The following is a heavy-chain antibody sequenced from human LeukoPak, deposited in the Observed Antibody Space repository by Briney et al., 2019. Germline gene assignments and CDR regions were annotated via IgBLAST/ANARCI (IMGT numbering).Heavy chain of an antibody. CDR1: GYSFTSYW. CDR2: ISSGDSDT. V-gene: IGHV5-51*01. Sequence: GESLKISCKGSGYSFTSYWIGWVRQMPRKGLEWTEIISSGDSDTRYSPSFQAQVTISADTSISTAYLQWSSLKASDTAMYYCARVDSAAGTWYFDYWGQGNMVTVSS. D-gene: IGHD6-13*01. J-gene: IGHJ4*02. CDR3: ARVDSAAGTWYFDY.